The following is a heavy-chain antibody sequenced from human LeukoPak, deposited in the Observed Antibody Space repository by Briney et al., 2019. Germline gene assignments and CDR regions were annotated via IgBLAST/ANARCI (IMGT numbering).Heavy chain of an antibody. D-gene: IGHD3-22*01. V-gene: IGHV4-59*01. CDR3: ARRYYDSSGYYYFDY. CDR1: GGSISSYY. CDR2: IFHSGST. Sequence: SETLSLTCTVSGGSISSYYWSWIRQPPGKGLEWIGYIFHSGSTNYNPSLKSRVTISVDTSKNQFSLKLSSVTAADTAVCYCARRYYDSSGYYYFDYWGQGTLVTVSS. J-gene: IGHJ4*02.